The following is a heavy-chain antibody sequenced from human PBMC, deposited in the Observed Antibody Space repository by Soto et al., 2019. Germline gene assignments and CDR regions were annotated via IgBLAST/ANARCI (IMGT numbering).Heavy chain of an antibody. CDR3: AKLYYDTSGYYSHEAFDI. V-gene: IGHV4-30-2*02. D-gene: IGHD3-22*01. J-gene: IGHJ3*02. CDR1: GGSISSGGYS. CDR2: IYHSGST. Sequence: KPSETLSLTCAVSGGSISSGGYSWSWIRQPPGKGLEWIGYIYHSGSTYYNPSLKSRVTISVDRSKNQFSLNLTSVTAADTAVYYCAKLYYDTSGYYSHEAFDIWGQGTMVTVSS.